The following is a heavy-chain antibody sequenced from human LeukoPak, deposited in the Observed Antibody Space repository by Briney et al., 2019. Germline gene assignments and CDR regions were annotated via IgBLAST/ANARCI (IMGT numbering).Heavy chain of an antibody. CDR2: IYYSGST. D-gene: IGHD5-12*01. CDR3: ARVYGSGYDFRGAFDI. Sequence: SETLPLTCTVSGGSISSYYWSWIRQPPGKGLEWIGYIYYSGSTNYNPSLKSRVTISVDTSKNQFSLKLSSVTAADTAVYYCARVYGSGYDFRGAFDIWGQGTMVTVSS. J-gene: IGHJ3*02. CDR1: GGSISSYY. V-gene: IGHV4-59*01.